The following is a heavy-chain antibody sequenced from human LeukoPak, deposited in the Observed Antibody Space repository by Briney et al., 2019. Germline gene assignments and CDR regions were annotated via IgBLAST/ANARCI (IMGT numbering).Heavy chain of an antibody. V-gene: IGHV1-69*06. J-gene: IGHJ4*02. Sequence: ASVKVSCKASGGTFSSYAISWVRQAPGQGLEWMGGIIPIFGTANYAQKFQGRVTITADKSTSTAYMELSSLRSEDTAVYYCARIPPIGYSYSDYWGQGTLVTVSS. D-gene: IGHD5-18*01. CDR2: IIPIFGTA. CDR1: GGTFSSYA. CDR3: ARIPPIGYSYSDY.